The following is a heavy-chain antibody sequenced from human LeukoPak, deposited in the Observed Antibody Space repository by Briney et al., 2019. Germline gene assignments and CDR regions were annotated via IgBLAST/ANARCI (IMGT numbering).Heavy chain of an antibody. J-gene: IGHJ4*02. D-gene: IGHD2-21*01. V-gene: IGHV4-59*01. Sequence: ETLSLTCNVSGASITTYYWNWIRQSPGKGLEWIAYIHDTWNTNYNPSLKSRVTISVDTSKNQFSLMLSSVTAADTAVYYCARGHIYFDYWGQGTLVTVSS. CDR3: ARGHIYFDY. CDR1: GASITTYY. CDR2: IHDTWNT.